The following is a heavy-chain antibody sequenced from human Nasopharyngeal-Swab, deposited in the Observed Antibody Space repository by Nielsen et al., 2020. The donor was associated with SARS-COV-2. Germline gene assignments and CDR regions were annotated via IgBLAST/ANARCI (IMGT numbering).Heavy chain of an antibody. Sequence: WIRQPPGKGLEWIGSIYYSGSAYYNPSLKRRVTRSVDPSKIQFSLKLISETAADTAVYYCASCLGDAFDIWGQGTMVTVSS. J-gene: IGHJ3*02. V-gene: IGHV4-39*01. CDR3: ASCLGDAFDI. CDR2: IYYSGSA.